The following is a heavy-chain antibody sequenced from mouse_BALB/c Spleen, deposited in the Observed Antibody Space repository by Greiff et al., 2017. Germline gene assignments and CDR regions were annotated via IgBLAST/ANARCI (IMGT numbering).Heavy chain of an antibody. D-gene: IGHD1-1*02. CDR2: ISNGGGST. CDR3: ARRGWEGGFAY. Sequence: EVKLVESGGGLVQPGGSLKLSCAASGFTFSSYTMSWVRQTPEKRLEWVAYISNGGGSTYYPDTVKGRFTISRDNAKNTLYLQMSSLKSEDTAMYYCARRGWEGGFAYWGQGTLVTVSA. V-gene: IGHV5-12-2*01. J-gene: IGHJ3*01. CDR1: GFTFSSYT.